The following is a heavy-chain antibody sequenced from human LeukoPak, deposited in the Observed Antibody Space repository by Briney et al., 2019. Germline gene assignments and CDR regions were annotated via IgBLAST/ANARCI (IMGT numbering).Heavy chain of an antibody. J-gene: IGHJ4*02. Sequence: GGSLRLSCAASGFTFSSYAIHWVRQAPGKGVEWLAVISHRGNNKFYADSVKGRFIISRDNSKNTVYVQMNTPGTEDTAVYYCAKSTWSSGDSPLEYWGQGTLVTASS. CDR3: AKSTWSSGDSPLEY. V-gene: IGHV3-30*18. CDR2: ISHRGNNK. CDR1: GFTFSSYA. D-gene: IGHD3-22*01.